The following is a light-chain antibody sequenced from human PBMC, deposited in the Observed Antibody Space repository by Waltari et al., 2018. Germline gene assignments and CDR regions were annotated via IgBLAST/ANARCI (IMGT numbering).Light chain of an antibody. CDR3: QQYYNTPLT. V-gene: IGKV4-1*01. CDR1: ESVLYSSNNKNH. CDR2: WAS. J-gene: IGKJ4*01. Sequence: ILMTQSPESLAVYLGERASISCKTSESVLYSSNNKNHLAWYQQKPGKPPRVLLYWASTRESGVPYRFIGSGSETDFTLTVSSLQAEDVAVYYCQQYYNTPLTFGGGTKVEVK.